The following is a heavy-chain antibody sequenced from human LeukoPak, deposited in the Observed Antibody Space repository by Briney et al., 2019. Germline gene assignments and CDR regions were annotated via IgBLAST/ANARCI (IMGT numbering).Heavy chain of an antibody. V-gene: IGHV3-30*04. Sequence: GGSLRLSCAASGFTFSSYAMHWVRQAPGKGLEWAAVISYDGSNKYNADSVKGRFTISRDNSKNTLYLQMNSLRAEDTAVYYCARDGPLEDGDRPATYYYYYMDVWGKGTAVTVSS. J-gene: IGHJ6*03. D-gene: IGHD4-17*01. CDR2: ISYDGSNK. CDR1: GFTFSSYA. CDR3: ARDGPLEDGDRPATYYYYYMDV.